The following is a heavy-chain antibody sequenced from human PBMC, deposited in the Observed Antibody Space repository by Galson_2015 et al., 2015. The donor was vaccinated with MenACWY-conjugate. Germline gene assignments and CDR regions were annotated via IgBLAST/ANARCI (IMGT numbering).Heavy chain of an antibody. J-gene: IGHJ4*02. Sequence: SLRLSCAASEFIFSGYWMSWVRQAPGKGLEWVANIRGDGSEKFYVDSVKGRFTISRDNAKNSLYLQLNSLRAEDTAVYYCARTTDYYDSSGYYGDFDYWGQGTLVTVSS. V-gene: IGHV3-7*03. CDR3: ARTTDYYDSSGYYGDFDY. CDR1: EFIFSGYW. CDR2: IRGDGSEK. D-gene: IGHD3-22*01.